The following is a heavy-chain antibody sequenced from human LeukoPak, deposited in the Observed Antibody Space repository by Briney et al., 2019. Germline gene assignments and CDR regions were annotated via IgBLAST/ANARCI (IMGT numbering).Heavy chain of an antibody. D-gene: IGHD2-15*01. CDR2: IYYSGST. V-gene: IGHV4-59*12. CDR1: GGSISSYY. CDR3: ARDADGGYCSGGSCLI. Sequence: SETLSLTCTVSGGSISSYYWSWIRQPPRKGLEWIGYIYYSGSTNYNPSLKSRVTISVDTSKNQFSLKLSSVTAADTAVYHCARDADGGYCSGGSCLIWGQGTLVTVSS. J-gene: IGHJ4*02.